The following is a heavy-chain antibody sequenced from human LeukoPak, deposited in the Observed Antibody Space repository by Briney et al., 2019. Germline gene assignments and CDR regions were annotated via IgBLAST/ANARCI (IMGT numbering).Heavy chain of an antibody. CDR2: IYHSGST. V-gene: IGHV4-38-2*02. D-gene: IGHD6-19*01. CDR3: ARVVGVAGTPFDY. J-gene: IGHJ4*02. CDR1: DYSISSGYY. Sequence: PSETLSLTCSVSDYSISSGYYWGWIRQPPGKGLEWIGSIYHSGSTYYNPSLKSRVTISVDTSKNQFSLKLSSVTAADTAVYYCARVVGVAGTPFDYWGQGTLVTVSS.